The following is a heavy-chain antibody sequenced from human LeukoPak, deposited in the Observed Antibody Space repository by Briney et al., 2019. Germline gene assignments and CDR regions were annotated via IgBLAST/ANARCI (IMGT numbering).Heavy chain of an antibody. J-gene: IGHJ4*02. V-gene: IGHV3-66*01. CDR3: ARVVDDYGDYIFDY. CDR1: GFTVSSNY. CDR2: IYSGGST. D-gene: IGHD4-17*01. Sequence: GGSLRLSCAASGFTVSSNYMSWVRQAPGKGLEWVSVIYSGGSTYYADSVKGRFTISRDNSKNTLYLQMNSLRAEDTAVYYCARVVDDYGDYIFDYWGQGTLVTVSS.